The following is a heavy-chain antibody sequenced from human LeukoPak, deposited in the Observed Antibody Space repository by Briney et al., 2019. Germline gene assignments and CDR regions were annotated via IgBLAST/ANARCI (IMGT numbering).Heavy chain of an antibody. CDR3: ARDLRMNKGRGVMISVAFDI. Sequence: SEPLSLTCTVSGGSISTTKWWTWARPSPGKGLEWIGEIYQSGRTNYNPPLKSRVTISVDKANNQFSLKLSSVTAADTAVYYCARDLRMNKGRGVMISVAFDIWGQGTMVTVSS. J-gene: IGHJ3*02. CDR1: GGSISTTKW. CDR2: IYQSGRT. V-gene: IGHV4-4*02. D-gene: IGHD3-10*01.